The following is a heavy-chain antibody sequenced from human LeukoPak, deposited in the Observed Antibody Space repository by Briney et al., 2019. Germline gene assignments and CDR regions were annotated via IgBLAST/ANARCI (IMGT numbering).Heavy chain of an antibody. J-gene: IGHJ4*02. D-gene: IGHD6-13*01. Sequence: GSLRLSCAASGFTFSSYGMHWVRQAPGKGLEWVALIWYDGSNKYYADSVKGRFTISRDNSKNTLYLQMNSLRAEDTAVYYCAGGEGSTSWYLSDYWGQGTLVTVSS. CDR2: IWYDGSNK. V-gene: IGHV3-33*01. CDR3: AGGEGSTSWYLSDY. CDR1: GFTFSSYG.